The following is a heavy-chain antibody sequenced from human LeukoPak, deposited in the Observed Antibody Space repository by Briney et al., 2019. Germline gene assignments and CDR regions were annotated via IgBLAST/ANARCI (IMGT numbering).Heavy chain of an antibody. D-gene: IGHD3-22*01. Sequence: ASVKVSCKASGYTFTSYGISWVRQAPGQGLEWMGWISAYNGNTGYAQKFQGRVTMTRNTSISTAYMELSSLRSKYTAVYYCATTNYYDSSGDPDHWGQGTLVTVSS. J-gene: IGHJ4*02. CDR1: GYTFTSYG. V-gene: IGHV1-8*02. CDR2: ISAYNGNT. CDR3: ATTNYYDSSGDPDH.